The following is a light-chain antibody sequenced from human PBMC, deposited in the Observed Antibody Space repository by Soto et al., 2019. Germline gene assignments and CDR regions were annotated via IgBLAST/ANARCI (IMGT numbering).Light chain of an antibody. V-gene: IGKV1-33*01. J-gene: IGKJ4*01. Sequence: DIQMTQSPSSLSASVGDRVTITCQASQDITKYLNWYRQKPGKAPNLLIYDASKLKTGVPSRFSGTGSGTYFTLTISSLQPEEIATYFWQQYDNLPPTFGGGTRVEIK. CDR2: DAS. CDR1: QDITKY. CDR3: QQYDNLPPT.